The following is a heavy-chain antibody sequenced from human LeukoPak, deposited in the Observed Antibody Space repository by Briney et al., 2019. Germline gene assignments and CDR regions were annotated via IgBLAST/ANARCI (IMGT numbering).Heavy chain of an antibody. CDR1: GYSFTNFY. D-gene: IGHD3-10*01. CDR2: INPSGGST. Sequence: ASVKVSCKASGYSFTNFYIHWVRQAPGQGLEWMGIINPSGGSTNYAQKFQGRVTMTSDTSASTVYMDLSSLGSEDTAIYYCARDKSSANWLDSWGQGTLVTVSS. CDR3: ARDKSSANWLDS. V-gene: IGHV1-46*01. J-gene: IGHJ5*01.